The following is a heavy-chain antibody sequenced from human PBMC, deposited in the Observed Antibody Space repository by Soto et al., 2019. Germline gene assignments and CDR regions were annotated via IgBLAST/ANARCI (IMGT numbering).Heavy chain of an antibody. J-gene: IGHJ4*02. V-gene: IGHV4-59*01. D-gene: IGHD6-13*01. CDR3: ARSGAEAVYY. CDR2: IYYSGNT. Sequence: QVHLQESGPGLVKPSETLSLTCTVSGGSITSYYWTWIRQPPGKGLEWIGYIYYSGNTNFNPSLKSRVTISIDTSKNQFSLKLRSVTAADTAVYYCARSGAEAVYYWGQGTLVPVSS. CDR1: GGSITSYY.